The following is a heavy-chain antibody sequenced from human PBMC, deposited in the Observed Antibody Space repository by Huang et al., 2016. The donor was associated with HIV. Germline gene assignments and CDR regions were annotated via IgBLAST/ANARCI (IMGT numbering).Heavy chain of an antibody. CDR3: ARDPGYDSLGYFSFWYFDL. Sequence: EVQLVESGGGLVQPGGSLRLSCAASGFTFSSYWMSWVRQATGKGLEWVANIKQAGSEKYYADSVKGRLTIYRDHAKNSLYLQVNSLRAEDTAVYYCARDPGYDSLGYFSFWYFDLWGRGTLVTVSS. V-gene: IGHV3-7*01. CDR1: GFTFSSYW. D-gene: IGHD3-22*01. J-gene: IGHJ2*01. CDR2: IKQAGSEK.